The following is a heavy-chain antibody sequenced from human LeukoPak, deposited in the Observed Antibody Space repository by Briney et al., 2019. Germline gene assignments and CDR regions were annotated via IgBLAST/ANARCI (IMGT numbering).Heavy chain of an antibody. D-gene: IGHD6-19*01. J-gene: IGHJ4*02. CDR1: DFTFNTYA. CDR3: ASGWLGVFDY. V-gene: IGHV3-48*01. CDR2: ITSSSSTI. Sequence: PGGSLRLSCAASDFTFNTYAMNWVRQAPGKGLEWVPYITSSSSTIYYADSVKGRFTISRDNAKNSLYLQMNSLRAEDTAVYYCASGWLGVFDYWGQGTLVTVSS.